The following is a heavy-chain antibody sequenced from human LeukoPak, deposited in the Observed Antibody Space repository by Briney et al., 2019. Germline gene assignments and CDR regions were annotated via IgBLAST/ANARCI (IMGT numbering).Heavy chain of an antibody. V-gene: IGHV3-7*01. CDR1: GFSLSTYW. Sequence: GGSLRLSCAASGFSLSTYWMSWVRQAPGKGLEWVANIKQDESEKYYVDSVKGRFTISRDNAKNSLYLQMNSLRAEDTAVYYCAAIADNYNYYMDVWGKGTTVTVSS. CDR3: AAIADNYNYYMDV. CDR2: IKQDESEK. D-gene: IGHD6-13*01. J-gene: IGHJ6*03.